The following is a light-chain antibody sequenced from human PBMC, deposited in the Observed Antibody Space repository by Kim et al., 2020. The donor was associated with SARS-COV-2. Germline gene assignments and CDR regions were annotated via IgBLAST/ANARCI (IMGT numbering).Light chain of an antibody. CDR3: QQYNRPFT. CDR1: QSISSW. J-gene: IGKJ3*01. Sequence: SASVGDRVTITCRASQSISSWLAWYQQKPGKAPKLLIYKASSLESGVPSRFSGSGSGTEFTLTISSLQPDDFATYYCQQYNRPFTFGPGTKVDIK. V-gene: IGKV1-5*03. CDR2: KAS.